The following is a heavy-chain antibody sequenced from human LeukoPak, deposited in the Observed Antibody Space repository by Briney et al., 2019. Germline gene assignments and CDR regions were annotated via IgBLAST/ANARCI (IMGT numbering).Heavy chain of an antibody. D-gene: IGHD3-22*01. CDR2: IYSGGST. J-gene: IGHJ4*02. CDR1: GFTVSSNY. Sequence: GVSLRLFCAASGFTVSSNYMSWVRQAPGKGLEWVSVIYSGGSTYYADSVKGRFTISRDNSKNTLYLQMNSLRAEDTAVYYCAMTDQGYYYDSSGYYYRWGQGTLVTVSS. V-gene: IGHV3-53*01. CDR3: AMTDQGYYYDSSGYYYR.